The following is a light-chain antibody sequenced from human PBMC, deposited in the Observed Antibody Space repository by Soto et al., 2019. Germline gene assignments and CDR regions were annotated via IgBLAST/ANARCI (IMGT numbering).Light chain of an antibody. CDR2: DDT. CDR3: GAWDRSLGVVV. J-gene: IGLJ3*02. V-gene: IGLV1-51*01. CDR1: SFNVGDNF. Sequence: SVLTQPPSVSAAPGQKVTSSRSGSSFNVGDNFGAWYQQLPGTAPKLLIYDDTKRPYGIPGRFSGSKSGTSATLGITGLQTGDEADYYCGAWDRSLGVVVFGGGTKVTVL.